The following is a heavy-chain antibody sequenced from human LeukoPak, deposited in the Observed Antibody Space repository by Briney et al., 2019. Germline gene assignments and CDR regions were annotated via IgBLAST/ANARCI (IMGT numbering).Heavy chain of an antibody. CDR3: AKAHYFYYYGMDV. J-gene: IGHJ6*02. V-gene: IGHV3-30*18. CDR2: ISYDGSNN. CDR1: GFTFSSYD. Sequence: PGGSLRLSCAASGFTFSSYDIHWVRQAPGKGLEWVAVISYDGSNNYYAASVKGRFTISRDNSKNTLYLQMNSLRAEDTAVYYCAKAHYFYYYGMDVWGQGTTVTVSS.